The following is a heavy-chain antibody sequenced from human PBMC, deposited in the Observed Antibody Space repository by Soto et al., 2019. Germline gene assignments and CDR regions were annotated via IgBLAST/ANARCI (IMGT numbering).Heavy chain of an antibody. D-gene: IGHD3-10*02. CDR3: AKGGCSSCWFDP. V-gene: IGHV4-59*01. CDR2: IYYSGTT. J-gene: IGHJ5*02. Sequence: PSETLSLTCTVSGGSISGNYWSWIRQPPGKGLEWIGYIYYSGTTNYNPSLKSRVAMSVDTSKNQFTLKLSSVTAADTAMYYCAKGGCSSCWFDPWGQGTQVTVSS. CDR1: GGSISGNY.